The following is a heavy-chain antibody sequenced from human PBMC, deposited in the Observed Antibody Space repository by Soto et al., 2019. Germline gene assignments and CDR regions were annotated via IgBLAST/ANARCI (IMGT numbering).Heavy chain of an antibody. CDR3: ARVQGYDSSGYYTQFPRGVGAFDI. CDR1: GGTFSSYA. Sequence: SVKVSCKASGGTFSSYAISWVRQAPGQGLEWMGGIIPIFGTANYAQKFQGRVTITADESTSTAYMELSSLRSEDTAVYYCARVQGYDSSGYYTQFPRGVGAFDIWGQGTMVTVSS. J-gene: IGHJ3*02. D-gene: IGHD3-22*01. V-gene: IGHV1-69*13. CDR2: IIPIFGTA.